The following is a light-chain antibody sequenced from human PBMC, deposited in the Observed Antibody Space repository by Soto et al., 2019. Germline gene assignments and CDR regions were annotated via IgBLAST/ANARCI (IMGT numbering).Light chain of an antibody. V-gene: IGKV3-11*01. CDR2: QTS. CDR1: QYINTR. CDR3: HQRQIWPRT. J-gene: IGKJ1*01. Sequence: EIVLTQSPSTLSSFPDDRVTLSCRASQYINTRLAWYQHRPGQAPRLLIYQTSIRAAGIPARFSASGSGTDFTLTISDVQPEDFALYYCHQRQIWPRTFGQGTNVDIK.